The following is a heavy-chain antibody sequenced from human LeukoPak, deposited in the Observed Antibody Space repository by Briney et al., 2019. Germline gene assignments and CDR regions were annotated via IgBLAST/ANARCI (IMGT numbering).Heavy chain of an antibody. CDR2: IDHSGNT. J-gene: IGHJ6*03. CDR3: ARALLWFGYYYYMDV. Sequence: PSETLSLSCAVSGYSINSGYCWGWIRQPPGKGLEWIGGIDHSGNTHCNPSLKNRVTISADTSKNEFSLKLSSVTAADTAVYYCARALLWFGYYYYMDVWGKGTTVTVSS. CDR1: GYSINSGYC. D-gene: IGHD3-10*01. V-gene: IGHV4-38-2*01.